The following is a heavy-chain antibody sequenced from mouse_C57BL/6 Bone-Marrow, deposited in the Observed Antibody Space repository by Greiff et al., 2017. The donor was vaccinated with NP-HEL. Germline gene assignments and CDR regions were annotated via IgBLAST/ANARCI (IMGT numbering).Heavy chain of an antibody. J-gene: IGHJ4*01. CDR2: IWTGGGT. CDR1: GFSLTSYA. D-gene: IGHD1-1*01. V-gene: IGHV2-9-1*01. CDR3: SISSYENYYAMDY. Sequence: QVQLKESGPGLVAPSQSLSITCTVSGFSLTSYAISWVRQPPGKGLEWLGVIWTGGGTNYNSALKSRLSISKDNSKSQVFLKMNSLQTDDTARYYCSISSYENYYAMDYWGQGTSVTVSS.